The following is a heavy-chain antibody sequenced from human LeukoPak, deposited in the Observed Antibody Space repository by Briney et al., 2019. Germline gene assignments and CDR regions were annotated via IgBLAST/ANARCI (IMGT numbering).Heavy chain of an antibody. CDR1: GFTFSSYA. Sequence: PGRSLRLSCAASGFTFSSYAMHWVRQAPGKGLEWVAVISYDGSNKYYADSVKGRFTISRDNSKNTLYLQMNSLRADDTAVYYCARDDYNSGWDWGQGTLVTVSS. V-gene: IGHV3-30-3*01. J-gene: IGHJ4*02. CDR3: ARDDYNSGWD. D-gene: IGHD6-19*01. CDR2: ISYDGSNK.